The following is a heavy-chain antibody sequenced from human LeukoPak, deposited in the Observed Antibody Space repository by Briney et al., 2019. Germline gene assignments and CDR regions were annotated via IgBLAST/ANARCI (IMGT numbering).Heavy chain of an antibody. CDR3: VSRRGDFWSGYDN. D-gene: IGHD3-3*01. J-gene: IGHJ4*02. CDR1: GNSVRDLS. V-gene: IGHV1-24*01. Sequence: GASVKVSCKVSGNSVRDLSIRWVRQAPGRGLECMGCFDPEQPATVYAEKFQGRVTMTEDPSTDTAYMELSSLRSEDTAVYYCVSRRGDFWSGYDNWGQGTLVTVSS. CDR2: FDPEQPAT.